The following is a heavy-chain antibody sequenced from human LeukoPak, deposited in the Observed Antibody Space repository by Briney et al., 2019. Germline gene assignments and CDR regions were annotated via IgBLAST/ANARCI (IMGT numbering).Heavy chain of an antibody. Sequence: ASVQVSCKASGYTFTSYGISWVRQAPGQGLEWMGWISAYNGNTNYAQKLQGRVTMTTDTSTSTAYMELGSLRSDDTAVYYCARGGQGVYYDSSGYYPFDYWGQGTLVTVSS. CDR1: GYTFTSYG. CDR3: ARGGQGVYYDSSGYYPFDY. CDR2: ISAYNGNT. J-gene: IGHJ4*02. D-gene: IGHD3-22*01. V-gene: IGHV1-18*01.